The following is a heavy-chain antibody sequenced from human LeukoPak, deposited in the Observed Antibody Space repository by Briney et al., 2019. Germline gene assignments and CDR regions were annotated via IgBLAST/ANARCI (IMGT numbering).Heavy chain of an antibody. V-gene: IGHV3-23*01. D-gene: IGHD3-10*02. J-gene: IGHJ6*04. CDR1: GFTFSNYA. Sequence: GGSLRLSCAASGFTFSNYAMSWVRQAPGKGLEWVSAISGSGGTTFYADSVKGRFTISRDNAKNSLYLQMNSLRAEDTAVYYCAELGITMIGGVWGKGTTVTISS. CDR3: AELGITMIGGV. CDR2: ISGSGGTT.